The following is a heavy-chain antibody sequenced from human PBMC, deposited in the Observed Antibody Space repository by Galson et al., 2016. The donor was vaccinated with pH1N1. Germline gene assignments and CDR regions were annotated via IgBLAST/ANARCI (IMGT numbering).Heavy chain of an antibody. CDR2: ISLSCSII. V-gene: IGHV3-48*04. D-gene: IGHD4/OR15-4a*01. CDR3: AREGLWRGVDAFDI. CDR1: GFTFSSDS. Sequence: SLRLSCAASGFTFSSDSMNWAGQAPGKGLGWVSYISLSCSIIHYADPVKGRFIISRDSAKNSLYLQMNSLRAEDTALYYCAREGLWRGVDAFDIWGQRTMVTVSS. J-gene: IGHJ3*02.